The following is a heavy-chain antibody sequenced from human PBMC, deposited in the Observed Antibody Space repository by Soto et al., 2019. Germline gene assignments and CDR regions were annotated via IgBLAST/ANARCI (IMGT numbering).Heavy chain of an antibody. CDR3: ATRGSSSWYGY. CDR1: GGSISSSSYY. J-gene: IGHJ4*02. Sequence: QLQLQESGPGLVKPSETLSLTCTVSGGSISSSSYYWGWIRQPSGMGLEWIGSIYYSGSTYYNPSLKSRVTISVDTSKNQFSLKLSSVTAADTAVYYCATRGSSSWYGYWGQGTLVTVSS. D-gene: IGHD6-13*01. CDR2: IYYSGST. V-gene: IGHV4-39*01.